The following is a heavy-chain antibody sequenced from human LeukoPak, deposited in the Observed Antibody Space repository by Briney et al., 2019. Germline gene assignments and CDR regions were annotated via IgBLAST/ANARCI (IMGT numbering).Heavy chain of an antibody. J-gene: IGHJ6*03. CDR2: VDHTGST. CDR1: DDSITMYY. CDR3: ARERVSSSTWYSTYYYYYYMDD. V-gene: IGHV4-59*01. Sequence: SETLSLTCTVSDDSITMYYWTWIRQHPGKGLEWIGYVDHTGSTNFNPSLNGRVSISRDTSKNLFSLRLRSVTVADTAVYFCARERVSSSTWYSTYYYYYYMDDWGKGTTVTVSS. D-gene: IGHD1-1*01.